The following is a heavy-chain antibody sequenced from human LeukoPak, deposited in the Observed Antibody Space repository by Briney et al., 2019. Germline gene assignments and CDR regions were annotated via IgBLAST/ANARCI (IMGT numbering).Heavy chain of an antibody. J-gene: IGHJ3*02. CDR1: GYTFTSYD. CDR3: ARPRHYYDSSGPNAFDI. CDR2: MNPNSGNT. V-gene: IGHV1-8*03. Sequence: GASVKVSCKASGYTFTSYDINWVRQATGQGLEWMGRMNPNSGNTGYAQKFQGRVTITRNTSISTAYMELSSLRSEDTAVYYCARPRHYYDSSGPNAFDIWGQGTMVTVSS. D-gene: IGHD3-22*01.